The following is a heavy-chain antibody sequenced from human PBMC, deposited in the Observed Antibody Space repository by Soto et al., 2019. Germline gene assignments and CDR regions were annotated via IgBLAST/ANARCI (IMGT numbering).Heavy chain of an antibody. CDR2: IDPSDSYT. D-gene: IGHD6-19*01. Sequence: GESLKISCKGSGYSFTSYWISWVRQMPGKGLEWMGRIDPSDSYTNYSPSFQGHVTISADKSISTAYLQWSSLKASDTAMYYCARHLFSSGWYYDWFDRWGKGTLVTVSS. V-gene: IGHV5-10-1*01. J-gene: IGHJ5*02. CDR3: ARHLFSSGWYYDWFDR. CDR1: GYSFTSYW.